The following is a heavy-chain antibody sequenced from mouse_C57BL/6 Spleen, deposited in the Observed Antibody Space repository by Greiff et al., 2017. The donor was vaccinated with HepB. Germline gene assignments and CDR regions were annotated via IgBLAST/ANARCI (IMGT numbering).Heavy chain of an antibody. V-gene: IGHV1-62-2*01. CDR2: VYPGSGSI. CDR1: GYTFTEYT. Sequence: QVQLQQSGAELVKPGASVKLSCKASGYTFTEYTIHWVKQRSGQGLEWIGWVYPGSGSIKYNEKFKDKATLTADKSSSTVYMELSRLTSEDSAVYFCARHEENYYGGRGYFDVWGTGTTVTVSS. CDR3: ARHEENYYGGRGYFDV. J-gene: IGHJ1*03. D-gene: IGHD1-1*01.